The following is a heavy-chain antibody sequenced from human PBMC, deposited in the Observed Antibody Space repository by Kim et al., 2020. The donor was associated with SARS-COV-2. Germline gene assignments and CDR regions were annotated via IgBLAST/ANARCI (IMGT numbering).Heavy chain of an antibody. Sequence: SGKGRFTISRDNAKNALYLQRNSLRAEDTAVYYCARTPPRLWEGQNWFDPWGQGTLVTVSS. D-gene: IGHD5-18*01. J-gene: IGHJ5*02. V-gene: IGHV3-11*03. CDR3: ARTPPRLWEGQNWFDP.